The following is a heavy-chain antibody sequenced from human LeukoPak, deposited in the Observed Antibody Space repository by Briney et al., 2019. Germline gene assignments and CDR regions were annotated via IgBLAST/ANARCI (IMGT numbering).Heavy chain of an antibody. CDR2: INTNTGNP. Sequence: ASVKVSCKASGYTFTGYYMHWVRQAPGQGLEWMGWINTNTGNPTYAQGFTGRFVFSLDTSVSTAYLQISSLKAEDTAVYYCAREGAVAGTAFDYWGQGTLVTVSS. D-gene: IGHD6-19*01. CDR1: GYTFTGYY. CDR3: AREGAVAGTAFDY. V-gene: IGHV7-4-1*02. J-gene: IGHJ4*02.